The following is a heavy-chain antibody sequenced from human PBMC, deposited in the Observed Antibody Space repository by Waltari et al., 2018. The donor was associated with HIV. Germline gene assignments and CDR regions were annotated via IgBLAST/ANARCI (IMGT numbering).Heavy chain of an antibody. CDR1: GFIFSNSW. V-gene: IGHV3-7*01. CDR3: AGEMPTIIGDAFDI. J-gene: IGHJ3*02. D-gene: IGHD3-16*02. Sequence: EVQLVESGGGLVQPGGSLRLSCAASGFIFSNSWLNWVRQAPGKGLEWVANINQDGSEKYYVDSVKGRFTISRDNAKNSLYLQMNNLRAEDTAVYYCAGEMPTIIGDAFDIWGQGTMVTTSS. CDR2: INQDGSEK.